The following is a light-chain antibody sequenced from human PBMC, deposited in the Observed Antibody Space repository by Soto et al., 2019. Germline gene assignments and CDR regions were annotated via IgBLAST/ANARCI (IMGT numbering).Light chain of an antibody. J-gene: IGLJ1*01. CDR1: NSDINY. CDR2: EVT. Sequence: QSVLTQPASVSGAPGQSITISCTGTNSDINYVSWHQQHPGKAPKLMIYEVTNRPSGVSNRFSGSKSGNTASLTISGLQAEDEADYYCSSSTSSSTFVFGTGTKATVL. V-gene: IGLV2-14*01. CDR3: SSSTSSSTFV.